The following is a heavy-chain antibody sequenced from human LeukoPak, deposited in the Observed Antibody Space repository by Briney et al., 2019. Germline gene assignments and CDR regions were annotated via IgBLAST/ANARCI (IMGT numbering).Heavy chain of an antibody. J-gene: IGHJ4*02. V-gene: IGHV4-4*02. CDR2: VNLQGST. Sequence: SGTLSLTCDVSGGSITQTNYWTWVRQPPGKGLEWIGEVNLQGSTNYNPSLMRRVAISVDTSANHVSLQLTSVTAADTAVYYCAGRYCTSTTCYVGAVAAYEFWGQGTLVTVSS. CDR1: GGSITQTNY. CDR3: AGRYCTSTTCYVGAVAAYEF. D-gene: IGHD2-2*01.